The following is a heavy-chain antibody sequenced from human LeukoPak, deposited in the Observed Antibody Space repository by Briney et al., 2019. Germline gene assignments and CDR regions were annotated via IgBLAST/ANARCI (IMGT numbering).Heavy chain of an antibody. Sequence: ASVTVSFTASGYTFTGYYMHWVRQAPGQGLEWMGWINPNSGGTNYAQKFQGRVTMTRDTSISTAYMELSRLRSDDTAVYYCARVSKQQLARVAFDIWGQGTMVTVSS. D-gene: IGHD6-13*01. J-gene: IGHJ3*02. CDR3: ARVSKQQLARVAFDI. CDR1: GYTFTGYY. V-gene: IGHV1-2*02. CDR2: INPNSGGT.